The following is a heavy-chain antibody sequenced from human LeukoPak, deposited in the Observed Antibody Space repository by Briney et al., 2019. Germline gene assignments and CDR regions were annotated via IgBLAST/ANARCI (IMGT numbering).Heavy chain of an antibody. V-gene: IGHV3-66*01. CDR2: IYSGGST. J-gene: IGHJ4*02. CDR3: ARVLRGSGSCFDY. Sequence: GGSLRLSCAASGFTVSTNYMTWVRQAPGKGLEWVSIIYSGGSTYYAEYVKGRFTISRDNSKNTPYLQMNSLRAEDTAVYYCARVLRGSGSCFDYWGQGTLVTVSS. CDR1: GFTVSTNY. D-gene: IGHD2-15*01.